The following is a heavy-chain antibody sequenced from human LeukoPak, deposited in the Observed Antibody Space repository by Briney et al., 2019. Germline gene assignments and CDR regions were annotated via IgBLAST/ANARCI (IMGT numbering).Heavy chain of an antibody. V-gene: IGHV1-8*03. J-gene: IGHJ5*02. CDR3: ARGLDCTNGVCYDMSVLDP. CDR1: GYTFTSYE. CDR2: MNPNSGNT. Sequence: ASVKVSCKASGYTFTSYEINWVRQATGQGLEWMGWMNPNSGNTGYAQKFQGRVTITRNTSISTAYMELSSLRSEDTAVYYCARGLDCTNGVCYDMSVLDPWGQGTLVTVSS. D-gene: IGHD2-8*01.